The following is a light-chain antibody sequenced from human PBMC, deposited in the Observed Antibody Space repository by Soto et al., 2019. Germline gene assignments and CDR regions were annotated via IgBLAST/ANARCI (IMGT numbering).Light chain of an antibody. J-gene: IGLJ1*01. CDR1: GPNIGGNS. V-gene: IGLV1-44*01. CDR3: SSYTSSSTPYV. Sequence: QSVLTQPPSASGTPGQSIFISCSGSGPNIGGNSVNWYQHLPGTAPKLLIRTNNQRPSGVPDRFSGSKSGTSASLAISGLQSEDEADYYCSSYTSSSTPYVFGTGTKLTVL. CDR2: TNN.